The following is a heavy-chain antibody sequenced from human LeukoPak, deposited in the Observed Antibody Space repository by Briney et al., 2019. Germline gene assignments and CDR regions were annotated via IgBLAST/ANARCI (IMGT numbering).Heavy chain of an antibody. V-gene: IGHV3-23*01. CDR3: AILSDPH. Sequence: GGSLRLSCAASGFTFSSYGMSWVRQAPGEGLEWVSTISGSGSNTYYADSAKGRFTISRDNSKNTLYLQMNSLRAEDTAVYYCAILSDPHWGQGTLVTASS. D-gene: IGHD2-21*01. J-gene: IGHJ4*02. CDR2: ISGSGSNT. CDR1: GFTFSSYG.